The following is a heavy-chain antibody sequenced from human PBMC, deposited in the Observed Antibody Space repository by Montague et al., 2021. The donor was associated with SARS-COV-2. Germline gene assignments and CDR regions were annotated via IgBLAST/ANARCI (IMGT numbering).Heavy chain of an antibody. Sequence: TLSLTCTFSGGSISSGAFYWSWIRQNAGKGLEWIGYILYNGGSYSNPSLKSRVTISMDTPKNQFSLNVTSVTAADTAVYFCARLRSSWPPSNWFDPWGQGTLVTVSS. J-gene: IGHJ5*02. CDR2: ILYNGGS. D-gene: IGHD6-19*01. CDR3: ARLRSSWPPSNWFDP. CDR1: GGSISSGAFY. V-gene: IGHV4-31*03.